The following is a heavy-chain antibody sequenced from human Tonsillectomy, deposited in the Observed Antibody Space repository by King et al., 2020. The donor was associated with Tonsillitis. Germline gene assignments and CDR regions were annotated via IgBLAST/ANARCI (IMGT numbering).Heavy chain of an antibody. Sequence: VQLVQSGAEVKKPGSSVKVSCKASGGTFSSYAISWVRQAPGQGLEWMGRIIPILGIANYAQKFQGRVTITADKSTSTAYMELSSLRSEDTAVYYCATVTPAVKGIAVAGRLFDYWGQGTLVTVSS. CDR3: ATVTPAVKGIAVAGRLFDY. J-gene: IGHJ4*02. CDR1: GGTFSSYA. D-gene: IGHD6-19*01. CDR2: IIPILGIA. V-gene: IGHV1-69*09.